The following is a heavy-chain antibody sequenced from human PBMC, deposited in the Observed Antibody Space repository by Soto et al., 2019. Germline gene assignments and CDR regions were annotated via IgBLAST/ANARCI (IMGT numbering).Heavy chain of an antibody. CDR2: INQDGTVS. D-gene: IGHD6-13*01. Sequence: GGSLRLSCAGSGLIFGSYWMNWVRQAPGKGLEWVANINQDGTVSYYVDSVKGRFTISRDNARSSVFLQMESLGAEDTAIYYCVRDDFSSSSDWGQATVVTVS. CDR1: GLIFGSYW. V-gene: IGHV3-7*01. J-gene: IGHJ4*02. CDR3: VRDDFSSSSD.